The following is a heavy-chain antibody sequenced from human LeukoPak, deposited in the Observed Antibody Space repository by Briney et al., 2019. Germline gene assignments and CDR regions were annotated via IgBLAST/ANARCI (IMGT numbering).Heavy chain of an antibody. J-gene: IGHJ4*02. Sequence: GGSLRLSCAASGFTFSGYSMNWVRQAPGKGLEWVSSISSGSSYIYYADSVKGRFTISRDNAKNSLYLQMNSLRAEDTAVYYCARQSAAAGDFFDYWGQGTLVTVSS. V-gene: IGHV3-21*01. D-gene: IGHD6-13*01. CDR1: GFTFSGYS. CDR2: ISSGSSYI. CDR3: ARQSAAAGDFFDY.